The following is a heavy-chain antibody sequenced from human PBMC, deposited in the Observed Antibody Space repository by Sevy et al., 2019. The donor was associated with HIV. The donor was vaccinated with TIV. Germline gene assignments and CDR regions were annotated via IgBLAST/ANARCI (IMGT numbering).Heavy chain of an antibody. D-gene: IGHD2-2*02. J-gene: IGHJ4*02. CDR3: ARVVAYCSSTSCYTTYYFDY. Sequence: GGSLRLSCAASGFTFSSYSMNWVRQAPGKGLEWVSSISSSSYIYYADSVKGRFTISRDNAKNSLYLQMNSLRAEDTAVYYCARVVAYCSSTSCYTTYYFDYWGQGTLVTVSS. CDR2: ISSSSYI. CDR1: GFTFSSYS. V-gene: IGHV3-21*01.